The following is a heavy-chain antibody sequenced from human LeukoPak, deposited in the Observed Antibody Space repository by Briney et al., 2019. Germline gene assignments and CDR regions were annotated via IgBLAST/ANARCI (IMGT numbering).Heavy chain of an antibody. D-gene: IGHD6-6*01. J-gene: IGHJ4*02. CDR2: INPSGVIT. CDR3: AREFSSSWGPFDY. Sequence: ASVTVSCKASGFTFTSYYMHWVRQAPGQGLEGMGIINPSGVITTYAQKFQGRVTMSTETSASTVYMELSRLRSEGTAVYYCAREFSSSWGPFDYWGQGTLVTVSS. V-gene: IGHV1-46*03. CDR1: GFTFTSYY.